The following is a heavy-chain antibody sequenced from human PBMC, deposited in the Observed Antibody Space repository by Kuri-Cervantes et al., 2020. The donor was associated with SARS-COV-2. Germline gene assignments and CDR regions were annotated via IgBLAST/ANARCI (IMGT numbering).Heavy chain of an antibody. CDR3: ARPRSGYYFEAFDI. D-gene: IGHD3-3*01. V-gene: IGHV3-30-3*01. CDR2: VSYNGTNK. CDR1: GFNYLNYA. Sequence: GESLKISCTASGFNYLNYAMHWVRQAPGTGLEWVAVVSYNGTNKYYADSVKGRFTISRDNSRNIVYLQMNSLRAEDTAVYYCARPRSGYYFEAFDIWGQGTMVTVSS. J-gene: IGHJ3*02.